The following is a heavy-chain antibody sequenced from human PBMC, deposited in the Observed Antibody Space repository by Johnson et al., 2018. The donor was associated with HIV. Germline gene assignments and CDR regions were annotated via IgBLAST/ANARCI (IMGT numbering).Heavy chain of an antibody. J-gene: IGHJ3*02. CDR3: ARGYILTGYSGAFDM. D-gene: IGHD3-9*01. V-gene: IGHV3-66*01. CDR2: IHSGGIT. Sequence: MLLVESGGGVVQPGRSLRLSCSASGFSFNDYAMHWVRQAPGKGLERVSVIHSGGITYYADSVKGRFTISRDNSKNTVSLQMNSLRAEDTAVYHCARGYILTGYSGAFDMWGQGTMVTVSS. CDR1: GFSFNDYA.